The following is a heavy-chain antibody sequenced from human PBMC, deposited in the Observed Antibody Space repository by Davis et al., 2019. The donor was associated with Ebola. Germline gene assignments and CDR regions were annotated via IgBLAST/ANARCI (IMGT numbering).Heavy chain of an antibody. V-gene: IGHV4-59*12. Sequence: SETLSLTCTVSGVSISSYYWSWIRQPPGRGLEWIGYIYYSGSTNYSPSLKSRVTISLDTSKNQFSLKVNSVTAADTAVYFCARGGAQTYHYGSGRYSFVYYFDYWGQGTLVTVSS. J-gene: IGHJ4*02. D-gene: IGHD3-10*01. CDR1: GVSISSYY. CDR3: ARGGAQTYHYGSGRYSFVYYFDY. CDR2: IYYSGST.